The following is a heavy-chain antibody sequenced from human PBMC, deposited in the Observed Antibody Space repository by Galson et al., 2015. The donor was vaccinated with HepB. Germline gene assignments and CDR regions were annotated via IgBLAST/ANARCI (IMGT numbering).Heavy chain of an antibody. Sequence: SLRLSCAASGFTFSSYGMHWVRQAPGKGLEWVALISYDGSDKYYADSVKGRFTISRDNSKNTLYLQMNSLRADDTAVYYCAKVRWEPRGGFDYWGQGTLVTVSS. CDR3: AKVRWEPRGGFDY. J-gene: IGHJ4*02. CDR1: GFTFSSYG. CDR2: ISYDGSDK. V-gene: IGHV3-30*18. D-gene: IGHD1-26*01.